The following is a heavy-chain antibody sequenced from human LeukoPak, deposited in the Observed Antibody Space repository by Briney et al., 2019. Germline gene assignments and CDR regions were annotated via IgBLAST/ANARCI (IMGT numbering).Heavy chain of an antibody. CDR3: ARDYGSGSYYYYYMDV. J-gene: IGHJ6*03. CDR1: GGSISSYY. CDR2: IYYSGST. Sequence: SETLSLTCTVSGGSISSYYWSWIRQPPGKGLEWIGYIYYSGSTNYNPSLKSRVTMSVDTSKNQFSLKLSSVTAADTAVYYCARDYGSGSYYYYYMDVWGKGTTVTISS. V-gene: IGHV4-59*12. D-gene: IGHD3-10*01.